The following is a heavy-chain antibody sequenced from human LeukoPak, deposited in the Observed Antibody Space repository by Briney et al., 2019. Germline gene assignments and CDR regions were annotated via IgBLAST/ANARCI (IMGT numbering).Heavy chain of an antibody. CDR1: GFGFSTHW. V-gene: IGHV3-7*01. CDR2: IKQYGSER. D-gene: IGHD3-9*01. Sequence: GGSLRLSCAASGFGFSTHWMRWVRQAPGKGGEGVANIKQYGSERYYVDSVKGRFTISRDHAKNSLYLQMNSLRAEDTAVYYCATSVTGNLYYFDYWGQETLVTVSS. J-gene: IGHJ4*02. CDR3: ATSVTGNLYYFDY.